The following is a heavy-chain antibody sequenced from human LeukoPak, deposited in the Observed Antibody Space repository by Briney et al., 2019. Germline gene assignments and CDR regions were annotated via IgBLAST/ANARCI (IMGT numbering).Heavy chain of an antibody. CDR1: GFTIGDYA. V-gene: IGHV3-49*04. Sequence: GGSLRLSCTASGFTIGDYAMSWVRQAPGQGLEWVGFIRSKAYGGTTEYAASVKGRFTISRDDSKRIAYLQMNRLKTEDTAVYYCARDSSVVVTATTFDYWGQGTLVTVSS. CDR3: ARDSSVVVTATTFDY. CDR2: IRSKAYGGTT. J-gene: IGHJ4*02. D-gene: IGHD2-21*02.